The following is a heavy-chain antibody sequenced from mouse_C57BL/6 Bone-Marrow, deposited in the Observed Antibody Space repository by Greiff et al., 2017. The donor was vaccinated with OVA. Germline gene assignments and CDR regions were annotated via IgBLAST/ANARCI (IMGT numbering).Heavy chain of an antibody. D-gene: IGHD4-1*01. CDR1: GYTFTDYY. CDR3: ATWDVDY. J-gene: IGHJ2*01. Sequence: EVQLQQSGPELVKPGASVKISCKASGYTFTDYYMNWVKQSHGKSLEWIGDINPNNGGTSYNQKFKGKATLTVDKSSSTAYMELRSLTSEDSAVYYWATWDVDYWGQGTTLTVSS. V-gene: IGHV1-26*01. CDR2: INPNNGGT.